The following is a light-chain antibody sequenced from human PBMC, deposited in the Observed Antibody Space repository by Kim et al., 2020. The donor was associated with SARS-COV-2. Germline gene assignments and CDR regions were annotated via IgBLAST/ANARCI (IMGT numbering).Light chain of an antibody. Sequence: GQSVPSSRTGTRRDVGVYGPVSWYHHRPGNAPTLMIYSVTNRPSRVPDRFSGSKSGNTASLTISGLQAEDEANYYCCSHVGTYTWVFGGGTKLTVL. CDR1: RRDVGVYGP. CDR3: CSHVGTYTWV. J-gene: IGLJ3*02. CDR2: SVT. V-gene: IGLV2-11*01.